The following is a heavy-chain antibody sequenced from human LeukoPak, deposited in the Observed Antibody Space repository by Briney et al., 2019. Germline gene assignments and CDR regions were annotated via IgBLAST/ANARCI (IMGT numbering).Heavy chain of an antibody. V-gene: IGHV3-21*01. D-gene: IGHD4-11*01. CDR2: ISSSSSYI. CDR1: GFTFSNYA. J-gene: IGHJ4*02. CDR3: ANQDYSRGGY. Sequence: GGSLRLSCAASGFTFSNYAMSWVRQAPGKGLEWVSSISSSSSYIYYADSVKGRFTISRDNAKNSLYLQMNSLRAEDTAVYYCANQDYSRGGYWGQGTLVTVSS.